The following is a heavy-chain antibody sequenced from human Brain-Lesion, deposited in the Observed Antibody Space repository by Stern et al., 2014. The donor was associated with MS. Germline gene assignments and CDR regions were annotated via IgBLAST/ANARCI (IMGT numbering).Heavy chain of an antibody. D-gene: IGHD5-18*01. Sequence: QVQLVESGPGLVKPSQTLSLPCSVSGGSISSGSYYWNWIRQPAGKGLEWIGRIYASGRTNYSPSLKSRVFISGDTSKNQFSLKLSSVTAADAAMYYCVRETGGYTYGDTDFFDFWGQGTLVTVSS. V-gene: IGHV4-61*02. CDR3: VRETGGYTYGDTDFFDF. CDR2: IYASGRT. CDR1: GGSISSGSYY. J-gene: IGHJ4*02.